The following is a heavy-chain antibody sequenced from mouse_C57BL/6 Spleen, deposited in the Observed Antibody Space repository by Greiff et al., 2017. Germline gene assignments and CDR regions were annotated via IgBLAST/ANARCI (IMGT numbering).Heavy chain of an antibody. V-gene: IGHV1-4*01. J-gene: IGHJ2*01. CDR1: GYTFTSYT. CDR2: INPSSGYT. CDR3: AKSIYDGYYVFDY. D-gene: IGHD2-3*01. Sequence: QVQLQQSGAELARPGASVKMSCKASGYTFTSYTMHWVKQRPGQGLEWIGYINPSSGYTKYNQKFKDKATLTADKSSSTAYMQLSSLTSEDSAVYYCAKSIYDGYYVFDYWGQGTTLTVSS.